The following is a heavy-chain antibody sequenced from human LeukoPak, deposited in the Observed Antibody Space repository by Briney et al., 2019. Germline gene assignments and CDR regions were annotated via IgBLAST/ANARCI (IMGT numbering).Heavy chain of an antibody. V-gene: IGHV3-72*01. CDR1: GFSITDHY. D-gene: IGHD4-17*01. Sequence: GGSLRLSCAASGFSITDHYMDWDRQAPGKGLEWVGRTRNKPNGYTTDYGTSVKGRFIVSRDDSENSLYLQMNGLKTEDTAVYYCVRVRHGDYFDYWGQGTLVTVSS. J-gene: IGHJ4*02. CDR3: VRVRHGDYFDY. CDR2: TRNKPNGYTT.